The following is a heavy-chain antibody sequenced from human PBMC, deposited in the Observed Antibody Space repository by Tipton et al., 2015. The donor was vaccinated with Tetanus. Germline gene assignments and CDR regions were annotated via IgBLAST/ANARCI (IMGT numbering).Heavy chain of an antibody. CDR3: AKPDSSGYYYYFDY. D-gene: IGHD3-22*01. CDR1: GFTFSSYA. J-gene: IGHJ4*02. V-gene: IGHV3-23*03. CDR2: IYSGGSST. Sequence: SLRLSCAASGFTFSSYAMSWVRQAPGKGLEWVSVIYSGGSSTCYADSVKGRFTISRDNSKNTLYLQMNSLRAEDTAVYYCAKPDSSGYYYYFDYWGQGTLVTVSS.